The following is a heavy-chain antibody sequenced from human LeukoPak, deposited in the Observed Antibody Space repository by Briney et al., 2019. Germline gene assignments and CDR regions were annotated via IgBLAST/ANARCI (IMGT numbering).Heavy chain of an antibody. J-gene: IGHJ4*02. CDR3: AREVEYCSGGSCYDPRWKMWTASDY. V-gene: IGHV3-7*01. D-gene: IGHD2-15*01. Sequence: GGSLRLSCAASGFTFSSYWMSWVRQAPGKGLEWVANIKQDGSEKNYVDSVKGRFTISRDNAKNSLYLQMDSLRAEDTAVYYCAREVEYCSGGSCYDPRWKMWTASDYWGQGTLVTVSS. CDR1: GFTFSSYW. CDR2: IKQDGSEK.